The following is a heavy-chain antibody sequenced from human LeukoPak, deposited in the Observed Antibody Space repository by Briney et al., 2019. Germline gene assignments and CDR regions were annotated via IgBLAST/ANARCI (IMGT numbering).Heavy chain of an antibody. CDR3: AREGSSSWYGWFDP. CDR1: GFTVSSNY. CDR2: IYSGGST. Sequence: GGSLRLSCEASGFTVSSNYMSWVRQAPGQGLEWVSVIYSGGSTYYADSVKGRFTISRDNSKNTLYLQMNSLRAEDTAVYYCAREGSSSWYGWFDPWGQGTLVTVSS. D-gene: IGHD6-13*01. J-gene: IGHJ5*02. V-gene: IGHV3-53*01.